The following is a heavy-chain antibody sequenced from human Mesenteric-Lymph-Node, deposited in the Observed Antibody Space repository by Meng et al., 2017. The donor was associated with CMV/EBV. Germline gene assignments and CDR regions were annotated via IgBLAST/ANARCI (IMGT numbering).Heavy chain of an antibody. J-gene: IGHJ6*02. Sequence: GESLKISCAASGFTFSSYSMNWVRQAPGKGLKWVSSISSSSSYIYYADSVKGRFTISRDNSKNTLYLQMNSLRAEDTAVYYCARGDIVVVPAAGYYYYGMDVWGQGTTVTVSS. CDR1: GFTFSSYS. V-gene: IGHV3-21*04. D-gene: IGHD2-2*01. CDR3: ARGDIVVVPAAGYYYYGMDV. CDR2: ISSSSSYI.